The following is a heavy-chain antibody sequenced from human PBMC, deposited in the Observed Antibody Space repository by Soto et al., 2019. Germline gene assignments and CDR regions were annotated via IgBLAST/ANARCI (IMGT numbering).Heavy chain of an antibody. J-gene: IGHJ5*02. CDR3: ARERHSASYSWFDR. D-gene: IGHD1-26*01. V-gene: IGHV3-21*01. CDR2: VSVSSTYI. CDR1: GFTFSDYN. Sequence: GGSLRLSCTVSGFTFSDYNMNWVRQAPGKGLEWLSSVSVSSTYIYYADSVRDRFTVSRANAKNSLYLDMNNLRSEDTGVYYCARERHSASYSWFDRLRQGALVTVSS.